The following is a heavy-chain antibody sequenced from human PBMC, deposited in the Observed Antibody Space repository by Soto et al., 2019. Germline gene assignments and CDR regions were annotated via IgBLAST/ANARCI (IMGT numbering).Heavy chain of an antibody. CDR3: ASKYYDFRSGYYNSLGYVAI. J-gene: IGHJ2*01. Sequence: SETPSLTCSVYGGSFSGYYWSWIRQPPGKGLEWIGEINHSGSTNYNPSLKSRVTISVDTSKNQFYLKLSSVTAADTAGYSCASKYYDFRSGYYNSLGYVAILGRGTRV. CDR1: GGSFSGYY. D-gene: IGHD3-3*01. V-gene: IGHV4-34*01. CDR2: INHSGST.